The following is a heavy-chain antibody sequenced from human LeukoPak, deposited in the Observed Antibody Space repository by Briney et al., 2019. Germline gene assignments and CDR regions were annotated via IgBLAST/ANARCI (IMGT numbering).Heavy chain of an antibody. D-gene: IGHD3-10*01. Sequence: SETLSLTCTVSGGSISSYYWSWIRQPAGKGLEWIGRIYTSGSTNYNPSLKSRVTMSVDTSKNQFSLKLSSVTAADTAVYYCARAPQLLWFGELLFDYWGQGTLVTVSS. V-gene: IGHV4-4*07. CDR2: IYTSGST. J-gene: IGHJ4*02. CDR1: GGSISSYY. CDR3: ARAPQLLWFGELLFDY.